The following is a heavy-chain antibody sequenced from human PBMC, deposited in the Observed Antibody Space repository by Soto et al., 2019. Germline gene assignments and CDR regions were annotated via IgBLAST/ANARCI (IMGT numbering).Heavy chain of an antibody. CDR2: ISGSGGST. J-gene: IGHJ4*02. CDR1: GFTISSYA. D-gene: IGHD1-1*01. Sequence: EVQLLESGGGLEQPGGSLRLSCVASGFTISSYAMSWVRQAPGKGLEWVSAISGSGGSTYYADSVKGRFTISRDSSKNTLYMQMNSLRAEDTAIYYCVKDYSRVWTLYGGQGTLVTVSS. V-gene: IGHV3-23*01. CDR3: VKDYSRVWTLY.